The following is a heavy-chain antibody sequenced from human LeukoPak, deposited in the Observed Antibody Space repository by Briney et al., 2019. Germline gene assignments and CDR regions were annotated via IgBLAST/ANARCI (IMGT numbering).Heavy chain of an antibody. CDR2: ISWNSGSI. V-gene: IGHV3-9*01. D-gene: IGHD3-22*01. J-gene: IGHJ4*02. CDR3: AIYDGYFDY. Sequence: GGSLRLSCAASGFTFDDYAMHWVRQAPGKGLEWVSSISWNSGSIGYADSVKGRFTISRDNAKNSLYLQMNSLRAEDTALYYCAIYDGYFDYWGQGTLVTVSS. CDR1: GFTFDDYA.